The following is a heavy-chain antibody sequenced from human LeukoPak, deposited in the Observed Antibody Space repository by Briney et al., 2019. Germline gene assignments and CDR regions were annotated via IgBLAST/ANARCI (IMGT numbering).Heavy chain of an antibody. D-gene: IGHD2-15*01. J-gene: IGHJ4*02. CDR3: ARGDVGHGGSCSR. V-gene: IGHV3-74*01. Sequence: PGGSLRLSCVASGLSLRNYWMHWVRQSPGKGLVWVSRINSDGRSTSYVDSVKGRFVISRDNAKNTLFLLMNNLRAEDTGVYYCARGDVGHGGSCSRWGRGTLVTVSS. CDR1: GLSLRNYW. CDR2: INSDGRST.